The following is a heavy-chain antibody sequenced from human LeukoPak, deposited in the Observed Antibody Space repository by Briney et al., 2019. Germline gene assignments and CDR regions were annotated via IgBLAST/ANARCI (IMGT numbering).Heavy chain of an antibody. CDR1: GFTFGDFA. V-gene: IGHV3-49*04. D-gene: IGHD6-13*01. CDR3: TRDNAAAGSYWYFDL. CDR2: IRSKAYGGTT. Sequence: PGGSLRLSCTASGFTFGDFAMSWVRQAPGKGLEWVSFIRSKAYGGTTEYAASVKGRFTISRDDSKSIAYLQMNSLKTKDTAVYYCTRDNAAAGSYWYFDLWGRGTLVTVSS. J-gene: IGHJ2*01.